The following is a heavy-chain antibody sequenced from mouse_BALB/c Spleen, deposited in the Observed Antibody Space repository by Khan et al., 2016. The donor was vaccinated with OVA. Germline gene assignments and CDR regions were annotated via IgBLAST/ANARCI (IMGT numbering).Heavy chain of an antibody. Sequence: QVLLKESGPGLVAPSQSLSITCTVSGFSLSRYNIHWVRQPPGKGLEWLGMIWGGGGTDYNSTLKSRLNISKDNSKSQVFLKMNSLQTDDTAMYYCARAYYRYDGYYAMDYWGQGTSVTVSS. V-gene: IGHV2-6-4*01. D-gene: IGHD2-14*01. CDR1: GFSLSRYN. J-gene: IGHJ4*01. CDR2: IWGGGGT. CDR3: ARAYYRYDGYYAMDY.